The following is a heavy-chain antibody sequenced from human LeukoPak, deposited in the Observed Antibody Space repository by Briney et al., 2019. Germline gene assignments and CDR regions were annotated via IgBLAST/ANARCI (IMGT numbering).Heavy chain of an antibody. J-gene: IGHJ4*02. D-gene: IGHD6-19*01. V-gene: IGHV3-21*01. CDR2: ISSSSSYI. CDR1: GFTFSSYA. CDR3: AREAVAGPFDY. Sequence: GGSLRLSCAASGFTFSSYAMSWVRQAPGKGLEWVSSISSSSSYIYYADSVKGRFTISRDNAKNSLYLQMNSLRAEDTAVYYCAREAVAGPFDYWGQGTLVTVSS.